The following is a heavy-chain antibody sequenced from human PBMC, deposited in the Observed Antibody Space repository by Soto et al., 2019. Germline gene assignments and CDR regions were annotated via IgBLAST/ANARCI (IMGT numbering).Heavy chain of an antibody. CDR2: IIPIFGTA. CDR1: GGTFSSYA. J-gene: IGHJ3*02. D-gene: IGHD5-12*01. CDR3: ARGRETRQEGDYFDI. V-gene: IGHV1-69*01. Sequence: QVQLVQSGAEVKKPGSSVKVSCKASGGTFSSYAISWVRQAPGQGLEWMGGIIPIFGTANYAQKLQGRATITADEPTSTAYTELSRRRSEETNAYYCARGRETRQEGDYFDIWGQGTTVTVSS.